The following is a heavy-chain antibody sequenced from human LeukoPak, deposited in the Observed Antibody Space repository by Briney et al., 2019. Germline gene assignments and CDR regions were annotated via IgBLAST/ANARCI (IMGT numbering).Heavy chain of an antibody. CDR1: GGSISSYY. CDR2: IYYSGST. D-gene: IGHD6-13*01. V-gene: IGHV4-59*01. CDR3: ARAYLQDSSSWYHYYYYMDV. J-gene: IGHJ6*03. Sequence: ETLSLTCTVSGGSISSYYWSWIRQPPGKGLEWIGYIYYSGSTNYNPSLKSRVTISVDTSKNQFSLKLSSVTAADTAVYYCARAYLQDSSSWYHYYYYMDVWGKGTTVTVSS.